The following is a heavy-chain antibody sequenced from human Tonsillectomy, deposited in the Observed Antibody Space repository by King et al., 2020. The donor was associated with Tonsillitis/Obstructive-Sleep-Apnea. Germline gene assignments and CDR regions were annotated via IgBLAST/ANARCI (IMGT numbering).Heavy chain of an antibody. CDR1: KYSFTNYW. CDR2: IYPGDSDT. D-gene: IGHD3-22*01. Sequence: VQLVESGAEVKKPGESLKIPCKDSKYSFTNYWIGWVRQMPGKGLEWMGIIYPGDSDTRYSPSFQGQVTISVDKSISIAYLQWSSLKASDTAMYYCAVGYDSSAYYPHFDYWGQGALVTVSS. J-gene: IGHJ4*02. CDR3: AVGYDSSAYYPHFDY. V-gene: IGHV5-51*01.